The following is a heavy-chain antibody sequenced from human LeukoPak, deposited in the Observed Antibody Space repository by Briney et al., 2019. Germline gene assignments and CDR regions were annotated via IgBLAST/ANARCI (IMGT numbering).Heavy chain of an antibody. Sequence: GSLRLSCAASGFTVSSNYMSWVRQAPGKGLEWVSVIYSCGSTYYADSVKGRFTISRDNSKNTLYMQMNSLKVEDTAVYYCAKGGNIRILDYYYYMDVWGKGTTVTVSS. CDR2: IYSCGST. J-gene: IGHJ6*03. CDR1: GFTVSSNY. V-gene: IGHV3-53*01. D-gene: IGHD2/OR15-2a*01. CDR3: AKGGNIRILDYYYYMDV.